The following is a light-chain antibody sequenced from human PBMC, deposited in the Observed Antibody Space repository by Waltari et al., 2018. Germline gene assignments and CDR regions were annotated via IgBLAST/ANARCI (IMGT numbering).Light chain of an antibody. CDR1: SSDVGGYNY. CDR2: DVS. Sequence: QSALTQPASVSGSPGQSITISCTGTSSDVGGYNYVSWYQKHPGKAPKLLIYDVSKRPSGVSNRFSASKSGNTASLIISRLQADEEADYYCSSYTSSTTLLLIFGGGTKLTVL. J-gene: IGLJ2*01. CDR3: SSYTSSTTLLLI. V-gene: IGLV2-14*03.